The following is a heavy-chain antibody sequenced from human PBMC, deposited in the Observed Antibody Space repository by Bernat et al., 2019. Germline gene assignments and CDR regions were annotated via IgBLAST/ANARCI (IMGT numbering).Heavy chain of an antibody. Sequence: EVQLVESGGGLVQPGGSLRLSCAASGFTFSSYWMSWVRQAPGKGLEWVANIKQDGSEKYYVDSVKGRFTISRDNAKNSLYLQMNSLRAEDTAVYYCARVALVVVAATSWYFDLWGRGTLVTVSS. CDR3: ARVALVVVAATSWYFDL. CDR2: IKQDGSEK. D-gene: IGHD2-15*01. J-gene: IGHJ2*01. V-gene: IGHV3-7*01. CDR1: GFTFSSYW.